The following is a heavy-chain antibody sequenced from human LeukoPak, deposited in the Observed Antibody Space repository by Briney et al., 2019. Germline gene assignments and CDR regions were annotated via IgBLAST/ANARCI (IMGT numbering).Heavy chain of an antibody. J-gene: IGHJ4*02. CDR1: GGSISSSSYY. D-gene: IGHD3-3*01. CDR3: ARHEITIFGVVIAPGGFDY. Sequence: SETLSLTCTVSGGSISSSSYYWGWIRQPPGKGLEWIGGIYYSGSTYYNPSLKSRVTISVDTSQNQFSLKLSSVTAADTAVYYCARHEITIFGVVIAPGGFDYWGQGTLVTVSS. CDR2: IYYSGST. V-gene: IGHV4-39*01.